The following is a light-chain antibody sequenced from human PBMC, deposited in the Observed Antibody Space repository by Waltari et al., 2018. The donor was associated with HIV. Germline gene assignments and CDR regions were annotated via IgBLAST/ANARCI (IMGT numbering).Light chain of an antibody. Sequence: SYELTQPSSVSVSPGQTARITCSGDALPKQYAYWYHHKPGQAPVLVICKDSERPSGMPELFPGSSSGTRVTLSRSGDQAEDEGDDYCQSADSSGTYAVFGGGTQLTVL. CDR1: ALPKQY. J-gene: IGLJ7*01. V-gene: IGLV3-25*03. CDR3: QSADSSGTYAV. CDR2: KDS.